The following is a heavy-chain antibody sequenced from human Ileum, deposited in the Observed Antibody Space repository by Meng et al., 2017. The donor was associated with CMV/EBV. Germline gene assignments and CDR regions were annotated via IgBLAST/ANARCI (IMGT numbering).Heavy chain of an antibody. CDR1: GFTFTNYA. Sequence: GESLKISCAASGFTFTNYAMNWVRQAPGKGLEWVSGISATGGTTYYGDSVKGRFTISRDNAKNSLYLQMNSLRADDTAVYYCVKFASRAMDVWGQGTTVTVSS. CDR3: VKFASRAMDV. V-gene: IGHV3-23*01. CDR2: ISATGGTT. J-gene: IGHJ6*02.